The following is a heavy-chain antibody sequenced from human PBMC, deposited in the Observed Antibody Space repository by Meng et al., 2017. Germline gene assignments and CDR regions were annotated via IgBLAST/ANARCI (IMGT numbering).Heavy chain of an antibody. CDR3: ARDQSSGWPFDY. J-gene: IGHJ4*02. Sequence: GQLVESGGGVVQPGRSLRLSCAASGFTFSSYGMHWVRQAPGKGLEWVAVIWYDGSNKYYADSVKGRFTISRDNSKNTLYLQMNSLRAEDTAVYYCARDQSSGWPFDYWGQGTLVTVSS. CDR2: IWYDGSNK. D-gene: IGHD6-19*01. CDR1: GFTFSSYG. V-gene: IGHV3-33*01.